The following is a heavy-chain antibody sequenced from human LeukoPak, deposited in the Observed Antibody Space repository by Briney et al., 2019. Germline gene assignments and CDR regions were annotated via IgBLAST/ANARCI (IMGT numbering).Heavy chain of an antibody. J-gene: IGHJ4*02. CDR1: GGSISSYY. Sequence: SETLSLTCTVSGGSISSYYWSWIRQPPGKGLEWIGYIYYSGSTYYNPSLKSRVTISVDTSKNQFSLKLSSVTAADTAVYYCARAEYYGGNRYWGQGTLVTVSS. CDR2: IYYSGST. CDR3: ARAEYYGGNRY. D-gene: IGHD4-23*01. V-gene: IGHV4-59*12.